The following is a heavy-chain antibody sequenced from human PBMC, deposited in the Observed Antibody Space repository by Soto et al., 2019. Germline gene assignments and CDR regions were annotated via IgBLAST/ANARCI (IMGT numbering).Heavy chain of an antibody. D-gene: IGHD6-19*01. Sequence: PSETLSLTCDVSGASITTYSWSWIRQAPGKGLEWIGNVYHTGSTDYNSSLRSRVTISVDTSKNQFSLKVNSVTAADTAVYYCARRLFGSGWTLDSWGQGALVTVSS. CDR1: GASITTYS. V-gene: IGHV4-59*01. CDR3: ARRLFGSGWTLDS. J-gene: IGHJ4*02. CDR2: VYHTGST.